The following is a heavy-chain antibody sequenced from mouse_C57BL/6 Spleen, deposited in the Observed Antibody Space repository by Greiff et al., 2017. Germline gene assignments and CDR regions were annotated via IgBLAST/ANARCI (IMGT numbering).Heavy chain of an antibody. CDR2: INPYNGGT. CDR3: ATPDYPSYYAMDY. V-gene: IGHV1-19*01. J-gene: IGHJ4*01. Sequence: VQLQQSGPVLVKPGASVKMSCKASGYTFTDYYMNWVKQSHGKSLEWIGVINPYNGGTSYNQKFKGKATLTVDKSSSTAYMELNSLTSEDSAVYYCATPDYPSYYAMDYWGQGTSVTVSS. D-gene: IGHD2-4*01. CDR1: GYTFTDYY.